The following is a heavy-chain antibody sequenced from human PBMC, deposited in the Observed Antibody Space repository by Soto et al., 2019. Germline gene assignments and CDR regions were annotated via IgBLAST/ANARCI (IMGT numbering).Heavy chain of an antibody. V-gene: IGHV3-23*01. Sequence: GGSLRLSCAASGFTLSSYAMSWVRQAPGKGLEWVSAISGSGGSTYYADSVKGRFTISRDNSKNTLYLQMNSLRAEDTAVYYCAKGGKDYYDSSASGICDYWGQGTLVTVSS. D-gene: IGHD3-22*01. CDR1: GFTLSSYA. CDR2: ISGSGGST. J-gene: IGHJ4*02. CDR3: AKGGKDYYDSSASGICDY.